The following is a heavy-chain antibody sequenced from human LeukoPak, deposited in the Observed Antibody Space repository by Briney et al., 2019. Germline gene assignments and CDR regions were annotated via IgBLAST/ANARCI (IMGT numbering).Heavy chain of an antibody. CDR1: GFTFSSYS. CDR2: ISSSSSTI. V-gene: IGHV3-48*02. CDR3: ARDQPPGYCTSTSCYAHY. J-gene: IGHJ4*02. Sequence: GGSLRLSCAASGFTFSSYSMNWVRQAPGKGLEWVSYISSSSSTIYYADSVKGRFTISRDNAKNSLYLQMNSLRDEDTAVYYCARDQPPGYCTSTSCYAHYWGQGTLVTVSS. D-gene: IGHD2-2*01.